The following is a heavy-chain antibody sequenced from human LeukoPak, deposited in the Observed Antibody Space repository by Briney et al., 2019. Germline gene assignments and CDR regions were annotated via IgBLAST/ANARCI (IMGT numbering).Heavy chain of an antibody. CDR2: IWSDGSNK. Sequence: GGSLRLSCAVSGFTFSNYGMHWVRQAPGKGLEWVAIIWSDGSNKYYADSVKGRFTISRDNSKNTLYLQMNSLRAEDTAVYYCARGTYYYGSGSYYYYFDYWGQGTLVTVSS. CDR3: ARGTYYYGSGSYYYYFDY. V-gene: IGHV3-33*01. D-gene: IGHD3-10*01. J-gene: IGHJ4*02. CDR1: GFTFSNYG.